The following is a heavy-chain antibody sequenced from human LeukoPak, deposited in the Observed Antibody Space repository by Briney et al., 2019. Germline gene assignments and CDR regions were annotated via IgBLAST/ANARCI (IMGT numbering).Heavy chain of an antibody. D-gene: IGHD5-24*01. Sequence: PGGSLRLSCAASGFTFNTFPMHWVRQAPGRGLEWVIVISSDGKNKYNGDSVKDRFTISRDNSQNTVYLEMNSLRTEDTAVYYCARGQQSRHFYYYYMDVWGKGTTVTVSS. CDR1: GFTFNTFP. CDR3: ARGQQSRHFYYYYMDV. CDR2: ISSDGKNK. J-gene: IGHJ6*03. V-gene: IGHV3-30*04.